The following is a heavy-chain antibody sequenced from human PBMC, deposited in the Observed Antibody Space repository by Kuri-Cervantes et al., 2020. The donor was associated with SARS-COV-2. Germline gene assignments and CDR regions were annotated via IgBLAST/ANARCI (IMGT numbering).Heavy chain of an antibody. CDR2: ISPYNGNT. V-gene: IGHV1-18*01. CDR1: GYTFISYG. CDR3: AREAGDRESYSDY. D-gene: IGHD3-16*01. Sequence: GGSLRLSCKASGYTFISYGISWVRQAPGQGLEWMGWISPYNGNTNYAQNLQGRVTMTTDTSTSTAYMELRSLRSDDTAVYYCAREAGDRESYSDYWGQGTLVTVSS. J-gene: IGHJ4*02.